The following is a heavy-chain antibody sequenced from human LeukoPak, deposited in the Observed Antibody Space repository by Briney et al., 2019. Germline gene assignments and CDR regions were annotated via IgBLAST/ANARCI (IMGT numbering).Heavy chain of an antibody. Sequence: PSETLSLTCTVSGGSISSSSYYWGWIRQPPGKGLEWIGSIYYSGSTYYNPSLKSLITISVDTSKNQFSLKLSSVTAADTAVYYCATLTGAPFDYWGQGTLVTVSS. D-gene: IGHD3-10*01. CDR1: GGSISSSSYY. CDR2: IYYSGST. V-gene: IGHV4-39*01. CDR3: ATLTGAPFDY. J-gene: IGHJ4*02.